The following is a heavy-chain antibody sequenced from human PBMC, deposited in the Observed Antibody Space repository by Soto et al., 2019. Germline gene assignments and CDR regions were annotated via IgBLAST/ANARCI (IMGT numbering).Heavy chain of an antibody. V-gene: IGHV1-3*04. D-gene: IGHD3-10*01. CDR1: GYTFTSYA. J-gene: IGHJ6*02. CDR3: TREGSAPYYYYGMDA. Sequence: ASVKVSCKASGYTFTSYAMHWVRQAPGQRLEWMGWINTDNGNTKYAQKLQGRVIMTRDTSTNTAYMELRSLRSDDTAIYYCTREGSAPYYYYGMDAWGQGTTVTVSS. CDR2: INTDNGNT.